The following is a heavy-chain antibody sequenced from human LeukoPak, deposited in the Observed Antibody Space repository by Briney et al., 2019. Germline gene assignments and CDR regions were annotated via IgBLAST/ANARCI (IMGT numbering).Heavy chain of an antibody. Sequence: GSSVKVSCKASGGTFSSYAISWVRQAPGQGLEWMGRIIPILGIANYAQKFQGRVTITADESTSTAYMELSSLRSEDTAVYYCARIRVIGYKWNTLDYWGQGTLVTVSS. V-gene: IGHV1-69*04. CDR3: ARIRVIGYKWNTLDY. CDR2: IIPILGIA. J-gene: IGHJ4*02. CDR1: GGTFSSYA. D-gene: IGHD1-20*01.